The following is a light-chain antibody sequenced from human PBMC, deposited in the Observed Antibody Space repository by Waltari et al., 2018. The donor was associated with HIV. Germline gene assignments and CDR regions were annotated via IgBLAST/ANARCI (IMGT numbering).Light chain of an antibody. Sequence: DIQLTQSPSSPSASIGDRVTITCQASQDISKYLHWYQQKPGKAPKVLIYDASNLQTGVPSRFSGSGSGTDFSFTIISLLPEDIATYYCLQYDNLPFTFGPGTKVDIK. V-gene: IGKV1-33*01. CDR2: DAS. CDR1: QDISKY. CDR3: LQYDNLPFT. J-gene: IGKJ3*01.